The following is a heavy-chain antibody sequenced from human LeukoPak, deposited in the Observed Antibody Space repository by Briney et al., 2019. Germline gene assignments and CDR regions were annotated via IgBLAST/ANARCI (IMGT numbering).Heavy chain of an antibody. D-gene: IGHD4-23*01. V-gene: IGHV3-21*01. J-gene: IGHJ6*03. CDR1: GFTFSSYS. CDR2: ISSSSSYI. Sequence: TSGGSLRLSCAASGFTFSSYSMNWVRQAPGKGLEWVSSISSSSSYIYYADSVKGRFTISRDNAKNSLYLQMNSLRAEDTAVYYCARSSTTVVNRYYYYMDVWGKGTTVTVSS. CDR3: ARSSTTVVNRYYYYMDV.